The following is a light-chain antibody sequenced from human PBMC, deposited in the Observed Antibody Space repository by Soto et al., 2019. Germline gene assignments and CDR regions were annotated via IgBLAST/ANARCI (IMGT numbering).Light chain of an antibody. CDR2: DAS. J-gene: IGKJ3*01. V-gene: IGKV3-11*01. Sequence: EIVLTQSPATLSLSPGERATLSCMASQSVRSDFAWYQQKPGQAPRLLIYDASNRAIAIPVRFSGSGYGTDFTLTISSLEPEDFAVYYWQHRHSFGPGTKVDIK. CDR1: QSVRSD. CDR3: QHRHS.